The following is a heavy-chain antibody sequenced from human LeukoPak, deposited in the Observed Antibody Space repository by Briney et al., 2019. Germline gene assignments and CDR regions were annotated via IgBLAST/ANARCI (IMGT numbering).Heavy chain of an antibody. CDR1: GFTFSSYI. Sequence: GGSLRLSCAASGFTFSSYIMNGVGQAPGKGLEGVSYISSSGSTIYYADSVKGRFTIYRDNAKNSLYLQMNSLRAEDTAVYYCARDRSGYDSSGFVGYWGQGTLVTVSS. V-gene: IGHV3-48*01. CDR2: ISSSGSTI. D-gene: IGHD3-22*01. CDR3: ARDRSGYDSSGFVGY. J-gene: IGHJ4*02.